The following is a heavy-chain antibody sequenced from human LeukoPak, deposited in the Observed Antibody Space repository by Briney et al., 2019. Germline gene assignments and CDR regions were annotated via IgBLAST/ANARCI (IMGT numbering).Heavy chain of an antibody. CDR2: ISHSGSP. CDR3: AREVRENIAIGVD. V-gene: IGHV4-38-2*02. J-gene: IGHJ4*02. Sequence: SETLSLTCTVSGYSISSGYYWGWVRQTPGKGLEWIASISHSGSPYYNPSLKSRVTISQDLSKNLFSLTLNSVTAADAAVYYCAREVRENIAIGVDWGQGALVTVSS. CDR1: GYSISSGYY. D-gene: IGHD3-16*02.